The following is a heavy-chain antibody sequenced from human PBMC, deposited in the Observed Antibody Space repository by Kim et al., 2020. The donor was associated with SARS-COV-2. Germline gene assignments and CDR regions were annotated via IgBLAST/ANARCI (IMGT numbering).Heavy chain of an antibody. J-gene: IGHJ6*02. CDR2: INHSGST. CDR1: GGSFSGYY. V-gene: IGHV4-34*01. CDR3: ARAQIVVVPAATYYYYYGMDV. Sequence: SETLSLTCAVYGGSFSGYYWSWIRQPPGKGLEWIGEINHSGSTNYNPSLKSRVTISVDTSKNQFSLKLSSVTAADTAVYYCARAQIVVVPAATYYYYYGMDVWGQGTTVTVSS. D-gene: IGHD2-2*01.